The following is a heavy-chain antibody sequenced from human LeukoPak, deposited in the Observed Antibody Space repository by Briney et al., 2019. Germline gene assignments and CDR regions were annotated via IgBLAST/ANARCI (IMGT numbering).Heavy chain of an antibody. V-gene: IGHV3-23*01. CDR1: GFTFNYYA. CDR3: AKESPAFDC. CDR2: ISYNGDTT. Sequence: GGSLRLSCAASGFTFNYYAGTLSHQAPGKVLGWVSVISYNGDTTYYADFLKRRFTISRDNSKNTLYLQMNGLRVEATAVYYCAKESPAFDCWGPGTLVTASS. J-gene: IGHJ4*02.